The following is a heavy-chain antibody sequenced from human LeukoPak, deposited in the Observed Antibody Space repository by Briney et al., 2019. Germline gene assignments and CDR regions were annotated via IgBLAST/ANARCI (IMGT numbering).Heavy chain of an antibody. V-gene: IGHV4-38-2*02. CDR1: NLSIRSNYF. D-gene: IGHD1-26*01. J-gene: IGHJ4*02. CDR2: IFHGGTT. CDR3: ARDRGSYYFDS. Sequence: SETLSLTCTVSNLSIRSNYFWAWIRQPPGKGLEWIGSIFHGGTTYYNPSLKSRLTISLDTSENQLSLKLTSVTAADTAVFYRARDRGSYYFDSWGQGTLVTVSS.